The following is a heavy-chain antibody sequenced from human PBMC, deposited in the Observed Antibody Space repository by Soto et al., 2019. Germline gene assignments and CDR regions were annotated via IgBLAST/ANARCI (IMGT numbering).Heavy chain of an antibody. CDR2: ISYDGSNK. V-gene: IGHV3-30*04. D-gene: IGHD2-15*01. J-gene: IGHJ4*02. CDR3: ARERSGGVVVVAAYFDN. CDR1: GFTLSSYA. Sequence: QVQLVESGGGVVQPGRSLRLSCAASGFTLSSYAMHWVRQAPGKGLEWVAVISYDGSNKYYADSVKGRFTISRDNSKNTVYLQMNSLRAEDTAVYYCARERSGGVVVVAAYFDNWGQGTLVTVSS.